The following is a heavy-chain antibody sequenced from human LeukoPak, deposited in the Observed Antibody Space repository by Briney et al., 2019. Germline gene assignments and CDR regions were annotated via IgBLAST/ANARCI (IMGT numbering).Heavy chain of an antibody. CDR3: TQGGELMNY. V-gene: IGHV4-4*07. CDR1: GGSINNYY. Sequence: SETLSLTCTVSGGSINNYYWTWIRQPAGKGLEWIGRIYTSGSTNYNPSLQSRVTISIDASKNQFSLRLSSVTAADTAVYYCTQGGELMNYWGQGTLVTVSS. D-gene: IGHD1-26*01. J-gene: IGHJ4*02. CDR2: IYTSGST.